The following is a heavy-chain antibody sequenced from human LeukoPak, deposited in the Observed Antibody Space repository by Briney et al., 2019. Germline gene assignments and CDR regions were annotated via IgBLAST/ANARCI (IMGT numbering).Heavy chain of an antibody. CDR2: INHSGST. Sequence: SETLSLTCAVYGGSFSGYYWSWIRQPPGKGLEWMGEINHSGSTNYNPSLKSRVTISVDTSKNQFSLKLSSVTAADTAVYYCARELRTIFGVVIMANWFDPWGQGTLVTVSS. D-gene: IGHD3-3*01. J-gene: IGHJ5*02. CDR3: ARELRTIFGVVIMANWFDP. V-gene: IGHV4-34*01. CDR1: GGSFSGYY.